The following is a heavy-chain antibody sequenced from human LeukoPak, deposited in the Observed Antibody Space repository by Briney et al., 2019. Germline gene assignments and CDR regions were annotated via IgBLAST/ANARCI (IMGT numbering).Heavy chain of an antibody. CDR3: ARHGYSSGWGNEYFQH. J-gene: IGHJ1*01. D-gene: IGHD6-19*01. CDR1: GGSISSYY. V-gene: IGHV4-59*08. Sequence: PSETLSLTCTVSGGSISSYYWSWIRQPPLEGLEWIGYIYYSGSTNYNPSLKSRVTISVDTSKNQFSLKLSSVTAADTAVYYWARHGYSSGWGNEYFQHWGQGTLVTVSS. CDR2: IYYSGST.